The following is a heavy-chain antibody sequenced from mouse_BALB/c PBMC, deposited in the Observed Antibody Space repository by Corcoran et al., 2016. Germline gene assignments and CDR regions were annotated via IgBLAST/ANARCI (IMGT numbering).Heavy chain of an antibody. CDR3: AREVPGGNPFDY. Sequence: EVQLQQSGPELVKPGTSVKMSCKASGYTFTSYVMHWVKQKPGQGLEWIGYIYPYNDGTKYNEKFKGKATLTSDKSSSAVYMEFSSLTSEDSAVYYCAREVPGGNPFDYWGQGTTLTVSS. J-gene: IGHJ2*01. D-gene: IGHD2-1*01. CDR2: IYPYNDGT. V-gene: IGHV1S136*01. CDR1: GYTFTSYV.